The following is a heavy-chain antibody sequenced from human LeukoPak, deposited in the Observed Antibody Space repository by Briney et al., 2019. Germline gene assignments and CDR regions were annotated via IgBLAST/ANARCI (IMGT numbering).Heavy chain of an antibody. J-gene: IGHJ4*02. CDR1: GFTFSSYA. D-gene: IGHD6-6*01. CDR2: ISYDGRNK. CDR3: ARDGIEYSSSSCFDY. Sequence: GGSLRLSCAASGFTFSSYAMHWVRQAPGKGLEWVAVISYDGRNKYYADSVKGRFTISRDNSKNTLYLQMNSLSAEDTAVYYCARDGIEYSSSSCFDYWGQGTLVTVSS. V-gene: IGHV3-30-3*01.